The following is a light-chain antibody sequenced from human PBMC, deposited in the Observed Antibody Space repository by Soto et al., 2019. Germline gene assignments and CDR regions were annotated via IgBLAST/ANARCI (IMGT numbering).Light chain of an antibody. Sequence: DIQMTQSPSSLSASVGDRVTITCRASQTITTYLNWYQQKPGKAPKLLIYGASSLQSGVPSRFTGSGSGTDFTLTISSLQPEDFATYHCQQSHSTPWTFGQGPKVEIK. CDR2: GAS. CDR3: QQSHSTPWT. CDR1: QTITTY. V-gene: IGKV1-39*01. J-gene: IGKJ1*01.